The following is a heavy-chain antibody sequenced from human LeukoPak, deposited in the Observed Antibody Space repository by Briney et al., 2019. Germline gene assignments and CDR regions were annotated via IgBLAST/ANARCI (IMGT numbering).Heavy chain of an antibody. CDR3: ARGRSTGYPYYFEY. D-gene: IGHD5-12*01. Sequence: GASVKVSCKASGYTFTSYDINWVRQATGQGLEWMGWMNPNSGSKGYAQKFRGRVTITRNTSISTAYMELSGLRSEDTAVYYCARGRSTGYPYYFEYWGQGTLVTVSS. CDR1: GYTFTSYD. CDR2: MNPNSGSK. J-gene: IGHJ4*02. V-gene: IGHV1-8*03.